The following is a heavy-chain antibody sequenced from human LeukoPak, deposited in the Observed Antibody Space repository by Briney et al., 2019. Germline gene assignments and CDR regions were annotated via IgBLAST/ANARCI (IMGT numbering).Heavy chain of an antibody. D-gene: IGHD3-10*01. CDR1: GFTFSSYW. CDR2: INQDESEK. Sequence: GGSLRLSCAASGFTFSSYWMTWVRQAPGKGLEWVANINQDESEKYYVDSVKGRFTISRDNAKNSLYLQMNSLRAEDTAVYYCASSLITMVRGGKHYYYYMDVWGKGTTVTISS. CDR3: ASSLITMVRGGKHYYYYMDV. J-gene: IGHJ6*03. V-gene: IGHV3-7*01.